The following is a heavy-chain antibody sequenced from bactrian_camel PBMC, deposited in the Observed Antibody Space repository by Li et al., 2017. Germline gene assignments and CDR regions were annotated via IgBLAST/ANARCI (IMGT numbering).Heavy chain of an antibody. J-gene: IGHJ4*01. CDR3: ARWRWFGGGEWYVDY. CDR1: GFTFSTFY. Sequence: HVQLVESGGGSVQAGRSLRLSCAASGFTFSTFYMYWVRQAPGKGLEWISTISFNGRDTYYASSVKDRFTISRDNAKNTVYLQMNALKSEDTALYYCARWRWFGGGEWYVDYWGQGTQVTVS. D-gene: IGHD6*01. V-gene: IGHV3S1*01. CDR2: ISFNGRDT.